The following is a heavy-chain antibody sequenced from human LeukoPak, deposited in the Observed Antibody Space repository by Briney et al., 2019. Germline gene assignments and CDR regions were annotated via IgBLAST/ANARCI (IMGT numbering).Heavy chain of an antibody. CDR1: GYTFTRYD. D-gene: IGHD3-22*01. V-gene: IGHV1-8*03. CDR3: VADPYYDASGPPRWFDP. CDR2: INPNTGKA. J-gene: IGHJ5*02. Sequence: GASVKVSCKASGYTFTRYDINWMRQATGQEPEWMGYINPNTGKAGYAQKFQGRVTITRDMSTSTAYMELSSLRSDDTAVYYCVADPYYDASGPPRWFDPWGQGTLVTVSS.